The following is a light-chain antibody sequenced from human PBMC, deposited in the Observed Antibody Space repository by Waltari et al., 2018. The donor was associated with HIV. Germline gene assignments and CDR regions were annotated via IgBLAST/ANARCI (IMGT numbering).Light chain of an antibody. CDR3: QSYDSSLSGYV. Sequence: QSVLTQPPSVSGAPGQRVTISCTGSSSTLGPGYTVSWYRQLPGTAPKLLIYSNTNRPSGVPDRFSGSKSGTSASLAITGLQADDEADYYCQSYDSSLSGYVFGTGTKVTVL. J-gene: IGLJ1*01. CDR1: SSTLGPGYT. CDR2: SNT. V-gene: IGLV1-40*01.